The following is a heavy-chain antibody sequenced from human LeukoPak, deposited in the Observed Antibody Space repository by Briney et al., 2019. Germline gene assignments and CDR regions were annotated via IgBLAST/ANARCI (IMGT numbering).Heavy chain of an antibody. V-gene: IGHV4-34*01. Sequence: PSETLSLTCAVYGGSFSGYYWSWIRQPPGKGLEWIGEINHSGSTNYNPSLKSRVTISVDTSKNQFSLKLSSVTAADTAVYYRARPTLPYYDFWSGYSPDAFDIWGQGTMVTVSS. CDR3: ARPTLPYYDFWSGYSPDAFDI. CDR1: GGSFSGYY. CDR2: INHSGST. J-gene: IGHJ3*02. D-gene: IGHD3-3*01.